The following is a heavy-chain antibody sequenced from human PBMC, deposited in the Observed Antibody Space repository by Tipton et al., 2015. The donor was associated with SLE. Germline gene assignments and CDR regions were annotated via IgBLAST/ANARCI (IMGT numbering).Heavy chain of an antibody. D-gene: IGHD6-13*01. CDR3: ALSMTAASGPFDY. Sequence: TLSLTCTVSGGSISSYYWSWIRQPPGKGLEWIGYVHHSGSTSYSPSLRSRVTISVDTSKNRLSLKVNSVTAADTAVYYCALSMTAASGPFDYWGQGILVTVS. CDR2: VHHSGST. J-gene: IGHJ4*02. V-gene: IGHV4-59*08. CDR1: GGSISSYY.